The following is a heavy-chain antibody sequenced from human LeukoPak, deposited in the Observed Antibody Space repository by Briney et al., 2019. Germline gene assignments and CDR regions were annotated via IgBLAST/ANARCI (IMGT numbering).Heavy chain of an antibody. CDR1: GGTFSSYA. J-gene: IGHJ4*02. V-gene: IGHV1-69*05. CDR3: ARVLRRFGYFDY. Sequence: SVKVSCKASGGTFSSYAISWVRQAPGQGLEWMGGIIPIFGTANYAQKFQGRVTMTRDTSTSTVYMELSSLRSEDTAVYYCARVLRRFGYFDYWGQGTLVTVSS. D-gene: IGHD4-23*01. CDR2: IIPIFGTA.